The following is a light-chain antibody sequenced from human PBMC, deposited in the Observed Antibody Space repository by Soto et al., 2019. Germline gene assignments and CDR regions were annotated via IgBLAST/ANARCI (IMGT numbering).Light chain of an antibody. CDR1: QSVSSSY. V-gene: IGKV3-20*01. Sequence: EIVLTQSPGTLSLSPGERATLSCRASQSVSSSYLAWYQQKPGQAPRLLIYGASSRATGIPDRLSGSGSGTDFTLTISRLEPEDFAVYDCQQHGSSPTFGQGTKVDIK. CDR3: QQHGSSPT. CDR2: GAS. J-gene: IGKJ1*01.